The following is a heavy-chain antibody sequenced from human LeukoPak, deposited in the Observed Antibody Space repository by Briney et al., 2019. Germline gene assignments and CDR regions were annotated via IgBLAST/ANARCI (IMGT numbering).Heavy chain of an antibody. CDR1: GGSISSYY. D-gene: IGHD3-10*01. CDR3: ARGFETPDYYYYYMGV. Sequence: SETLSLTCTVSGGSISSYYWSWIRQPPGKGLEWIGYIYYSGSTNYNPSLKSRVTISVDTSKNQFSLKLSSVTAADTAVYYCARGFETPDYYYYYMGVWGKGTTVTVSS. J-gene: IGHJ6*03. CDR2: IYYSGST. V-gene: IGHV4-59*01.